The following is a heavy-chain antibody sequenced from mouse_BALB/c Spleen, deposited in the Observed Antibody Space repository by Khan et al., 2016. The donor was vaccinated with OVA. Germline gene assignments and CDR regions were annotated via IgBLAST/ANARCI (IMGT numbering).Heavy chain of an antibody. CDR3: ARPPYFSYTLDD. CDR2: INTYTGEP. J-gene: IGHJ4*01. D-gene: IGHD2-10*01. CDR1: GYTFTSYG. Sequence: QIQLVQSGPELKKPGETVKISCKASGYTFTSYGMNWVKQSPGKALTWMGWINTYTGEPTYADDFKGRFAFSLETSASTAYLQINNLKNEDTATYFCARPPYFSYTLDDWGQGTSVTVSS. V-gene: IGHV9-3-1*01.